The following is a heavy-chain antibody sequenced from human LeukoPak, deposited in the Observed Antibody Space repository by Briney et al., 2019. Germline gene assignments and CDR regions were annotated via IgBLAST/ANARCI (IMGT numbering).Heavy chain of an antibody. CDR2: INPSGGST. D-gene: IGHD6-19*01. Sequence: VASVQVSCKASGYTFISYYTHWVRQAPGQGLEWMGIINPSGGSTSYAQKFQGRVTMTRDTSTSTVYMELSSLRSEDTAVYYCVAAVAVSFDYWGQGTLVTVSS. J-gene: IGHJ4*02. CDR3: VAAVAVSFDY. V-gene: IGHV1-46*01. CDR1: GYTFISYY.